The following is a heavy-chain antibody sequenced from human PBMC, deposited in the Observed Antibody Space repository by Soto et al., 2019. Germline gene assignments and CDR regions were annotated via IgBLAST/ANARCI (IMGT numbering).Heavy chain of an antibody. V-gene: IGHV3-30*04. CDR2: ISYDGENQ. CDR3: VSPHSESSNAFDL. Sequence: GSLRLSCAASGFSFSHYAMHWVRQPPGKGLEWVALISYDGENQYFTDSVRGRFTISRDNSKTAVYLEMNNLRLDDTATYYCVSPHSESSNAFDLWGQGTLVTVSS. J-gene: IGHJ5*02. CDR1: GFSFSHYA. D-gene: IGHD3-10*01.